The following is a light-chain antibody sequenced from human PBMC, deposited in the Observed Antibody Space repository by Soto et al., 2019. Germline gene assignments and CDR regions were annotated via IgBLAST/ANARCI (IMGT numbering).Light chain of an antibody. J-gene: IGLJ2*01. V-gene: IGLV2-11*01. CDR2: DVS. CDR3: CSYGGSYTWV. CDR1: SGDVGGCNF. Sequence: QSALTQPRSVSGSPGQSVTISCTGTSGDVGGCNFVSWYQQLPGKVPTLVIFDVSHRPSGVPDRFSGSKSGNTASLTISGLQAEDEADYYCCSYGGSYTWVFGGGTKLTVL.